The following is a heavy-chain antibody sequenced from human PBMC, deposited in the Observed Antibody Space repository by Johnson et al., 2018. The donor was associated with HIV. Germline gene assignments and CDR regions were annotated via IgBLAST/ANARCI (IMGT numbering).Heavy chain of an antibody. D-gene: IGHD3-22*01. CDR2: IWYDGSNK. J-gene: IGHJ3*02. Sequence: QVQLVESGGGLVKPGGSLRLSCAASGFTFSSYDMHWVRQATGKGLEWVAVIWYDGSNKDYADSVKGRFTISRDNSKNTLYLQMNSLRAEDTAVYYWAKDYRNYDGGGGYETGTFDIWGQGTLVTVSS. CDR1: GFTFSSYD. CDR3: AKDYRNYDGGGGYETGTFDI. V-gene: IGHV3-33*06.